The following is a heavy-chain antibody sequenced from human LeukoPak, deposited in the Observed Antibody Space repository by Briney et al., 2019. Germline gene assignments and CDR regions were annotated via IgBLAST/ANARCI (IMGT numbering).Heavy chain of an antibody. CDR2: ISSSSSYI. CDR3: ARRNYDFWSATYYFDY. Sequence: GGSLRLSCAASGFTFSSYSMNWVRQAPGKGLEWVSSISSSSSYIYYADSVKGRFTISRDNAKNSLYLQMNSLRAEDTAVYYCARRNYDFWSATYYFDYWGQGTLVTVSS. D-gene: IGHD3-3*01. J-gene: IGHJ4*02. CDR1: GFTFSSYS. V-gene: IGHV3-21*01.